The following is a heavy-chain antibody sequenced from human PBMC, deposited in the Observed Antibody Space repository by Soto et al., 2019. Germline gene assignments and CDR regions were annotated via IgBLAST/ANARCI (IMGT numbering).Heavy chain of an antibody. Sequence: PGGSLRLSCVASGFTFSSYTMDWVRQAPGKGLEWVSSISRSSSYIYYADSLRGRFTISRDNAKNSLYLQMNSLRAEDTAVYYCARVTTYGFFLQIGYFDYWGQGALVTVSS. D-gene: IGHD3-10*01. V-gene: IGHV3-21*01. CDR3: ARVTTYGFFLQIGYFDY. J-gene: IGHJ4*02. CDR1: GFTFSSYT. CDR2: ISRSSSYI.